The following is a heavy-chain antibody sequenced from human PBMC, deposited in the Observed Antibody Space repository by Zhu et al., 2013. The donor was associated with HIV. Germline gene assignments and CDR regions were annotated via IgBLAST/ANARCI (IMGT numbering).Heavy chain of an antibody. CDR2: ISWNSGSI. D-gene: IGHD3-10*01. CDR3: AKDLGISSFRELLN. V-gene: IGHV3-9*01. J-gene: IGHJ4*02. Sequence: EVQLVESGGGLVQPGRSLRLSCAASGFTFDDYAMHWVRQAPGKGLEWVSGISWNSGSIGYADSVKGRFAISRDNAKNSLYLQMNSLRAEDTALYYCAKDLGISSFRELLNWGQGTLVTVSS. CDR1: GFTFDDYA.